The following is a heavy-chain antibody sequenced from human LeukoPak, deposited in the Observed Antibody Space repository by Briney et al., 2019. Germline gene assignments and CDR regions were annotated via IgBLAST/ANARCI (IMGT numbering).Heavy chain of an antibody. Sequence: GGSLRLSCAASGFTFSSYTMNWVRQAPGKGLEWVGRIKSKTDGCTTDYAAPVKGRFTISRDDSKNTLYLQMNSLKTEDTAVYYCTTEDYCSSTSCVGTPIQLWPGLGYWGQGTLVTVSS. CDR3: TTEDYCSSTSCVGTPIQLWPGLGY. V-gene: IGHV3-15*01. CDR2: IKSKTDGCTT. D-gene: IGHD2-2*01. CDR1: GFTFSSYT. J-gene: IGHJ4*02.